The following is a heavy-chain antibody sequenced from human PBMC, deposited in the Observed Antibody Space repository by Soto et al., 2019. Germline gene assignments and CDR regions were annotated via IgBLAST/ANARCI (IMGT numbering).Heavy chain of an antibody. D-gene: IGHD3-22*01. Sequence: EVQLVESGGGLVQPGGSLRLSCAASGFIVSTNHVNWLRQARGEGLEWVSVIISGGDTFYADSVKGRFTISRDNSKNTVYLQMNSLRAEDTAMYYCTKGIVEGVSAADYWVQGTLVTVSS. J-gene: IGHJ4*02. CDR1: GFIVSTNH. CDR2: IISGGDT. CDR3: TKGIVEGVSAADY. V-gene: IGHV3-66*01.